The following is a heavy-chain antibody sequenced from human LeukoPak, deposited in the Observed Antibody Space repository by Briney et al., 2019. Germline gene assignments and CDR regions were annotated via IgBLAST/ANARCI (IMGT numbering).Heavy chain of an antibody. Sequence: SGTLSLTCAVSGGSISSSSYYWGWIRQPPGKGLEWIGSIYYSGSTYYNPSLKSRVTISVDTSKNQFSLKLSPVTAADTAVYYCASRDSSGPFDPWGQGTLVTVSS. CDR1: GGSISSSSYY. V-gene: IGHV4-39*01. D-gene: IGHD3-22*01. CDR2: IYYSGST. CDR3: ASRDSSGPFDP. J-gene: IGHJ5*02.